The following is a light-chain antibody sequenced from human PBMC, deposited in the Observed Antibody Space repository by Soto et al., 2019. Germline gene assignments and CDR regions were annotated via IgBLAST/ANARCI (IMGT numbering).Light chain of an antibody. J-gene: IGKJ5*01. CDR2: GAT. V-gene: IGKV3-11*01. CDR3: QQRSNWPPIN. CDR1: QSVSIL. Sequence: EIVMTQAPATLTVSPAQRATISCRASQSVSILLAWYQQKPGQAPRLLIHGATTRATGIPARFSGSGSGTDFTLTISSLAPEDLAVYYCQQRSNWPPINCGQGTRLEIK.